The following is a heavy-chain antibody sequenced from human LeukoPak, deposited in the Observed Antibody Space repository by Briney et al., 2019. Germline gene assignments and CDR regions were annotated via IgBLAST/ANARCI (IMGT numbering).Heavy chain of an antibody. J-gene: IGHJ4*02. V-gene: IGHV4-30-4*08. Sequence: SETLSLTCTVSGGSISSGDYYWSWIRQPPGKGLERIGYIYYSGSTYYNPSLKSRVTISVDTSKNQFSRKLSSVTAADTAVYYCARDRQALFDYWGQGTLVTVSS. CDR2: IYYSGST. CDR3: ARDRQALFDY. CDR1: GGSISSGDYY.